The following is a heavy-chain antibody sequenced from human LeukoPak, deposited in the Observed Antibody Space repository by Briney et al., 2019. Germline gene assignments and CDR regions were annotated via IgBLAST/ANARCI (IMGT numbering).Heavy chain of an antibody. J-gene: IGHJ4*02. CDR2: IYFTGNT. Sequence: SETLSLTCTVSGGSISSYYWSWIRQPPGKGLEWIGYIYFTGNTNYNPSLKSRVTISVDTSNNQFSLRLSSVTAADTAVYYCAREGQYYYDSSGYPVYFDYWGQGTLVTVSS. CDR3: AREGQYYYDSSGYPVYFDY. D-gene: IGHD3-22*01. CDR1: GGSISSYY. V-gene: IGHV4-59*12.